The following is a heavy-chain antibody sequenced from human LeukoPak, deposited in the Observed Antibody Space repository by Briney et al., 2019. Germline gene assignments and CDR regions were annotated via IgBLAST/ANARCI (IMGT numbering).Heavy chain of an antibody. D-gene: IGHD3-22*01. J-gene: IGHJ4*02. CDR1: GYSFTSYW. Sequence: LGESLKISCKGSGYSFTSYWIGWVRQMPGKGLEWMGIIYPGDSDTRYSPSFQGQVTISADKSISTAYLQWSSLKASDTAMCYCARRMPVNYDSSGFDYWGQGTLVTVSS. CDR2: IYPGDSDT. CDR3: ARRMPVNYDSSGFDY. V-gene: IGHV5-51*01.